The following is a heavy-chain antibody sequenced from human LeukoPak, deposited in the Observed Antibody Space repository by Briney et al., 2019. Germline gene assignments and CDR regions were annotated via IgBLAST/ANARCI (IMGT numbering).Heavy chain of an antibody. D-gene: IGHD3-9*01. J-gene: IGHJ4*02. CDR2: IKQDGSEK. V-gene: IGHV3-7*03. CDR1: GFTFSLYW. Sequence: GGSLRLSCAASGFTFSLYWMNWVRRAPGKGLEWVANIKQDGSEKDYVDSVKGRFTISRDNAKNSLYLQMNNLRVEDTAMYYCAGGTGFIIKDWGQGTLVTVSS. CDR3: AGGTGFIIKD.